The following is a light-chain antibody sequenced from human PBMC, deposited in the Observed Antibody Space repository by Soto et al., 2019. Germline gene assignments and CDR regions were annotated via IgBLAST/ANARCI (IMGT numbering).Light chain of an antibody. CDR3: QQRSDWPLT. CDR1: QSLDSK. V-gene: IGKV3-11*01. J-gene: IGKJ5*01. CDR2: DVS. Sequence: EIVLTQSHATLSVSPRERVSLXCRASQSLDSKLAWYQQKPGQAPRLLIYDVSNRASGIPARFSGSGSETDFTLTISSLEPEDFAVYYCQQRSDWPLTFGQGTRLEIK.